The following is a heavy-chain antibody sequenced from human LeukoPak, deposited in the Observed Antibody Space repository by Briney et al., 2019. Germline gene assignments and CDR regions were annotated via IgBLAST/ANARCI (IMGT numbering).Heavy chain of an antibody. CDR1: GFTFSSYE. CDR2: ISSSSSTI. V-gene: IGHV3-48*01. Sequence: GGSLRLSCAASGFTFSSYEMNWVRQAPGKGLEWVSYISSSSSTIDYADSVKGRFTISRDNAKDSLYLQMNSLRAEDTAVYYCVRDLDSLAFFWGQGTLVTVSS. D-gene: IGHD1-1*01. J-gene: IGHJ4*02. CDR3: VRDLDSLAFF.